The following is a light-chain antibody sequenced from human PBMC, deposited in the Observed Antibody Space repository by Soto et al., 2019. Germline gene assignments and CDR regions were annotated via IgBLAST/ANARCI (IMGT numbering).Light chain of an antibody. V-gene: IGKV3-15*01. J-gene: IGKJ4*01. CDR3: QKYNNWLPIT. CDR1: QSVSSN. Sequence: EIVMTQSPATLSVSPGERATLSCRASQSVSSNLAWYQQKPGQAPRLLIYGASTRATGIPARFSGSGSGTEFTLTISSLQSEDFAVDYCQKYNNWLPITFGGGTEVEIK. CDR2: GAS.